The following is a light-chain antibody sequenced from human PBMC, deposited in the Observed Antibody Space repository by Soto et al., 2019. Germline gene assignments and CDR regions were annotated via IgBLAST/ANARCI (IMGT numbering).Light chain of an antibody. J-gene: IGKJ4*01. Sequence: IQMTQSPSTLSASVGDRVTITCRASHHIDAWLAWYQQKPGKAPKVLIYKASILESGVPSRFSGSGSGTEFTLTISSLQPGDSATYYCQQHSNYPLTFGGGTKVEIK. V-gene: IGKV1-5*03. CDR1: HHIDAW. CDR3: QQHSNYPLT. CDR2: KAS.